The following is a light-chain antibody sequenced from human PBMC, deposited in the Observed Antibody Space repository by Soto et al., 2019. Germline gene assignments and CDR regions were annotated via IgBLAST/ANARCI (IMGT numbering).Light chain of an antibody. CDR3: QQYNTYSGT. V-gene: IGKV1-5*03. Sequence: EIQMTQSPSALAASVGDRVTITCPASQSISSWLAWYQQKPGKAPNLLIFKASTLDSGVPSRFSGSGSGTEFTLTISSLQPEDVATYYCQQYNTYSGTFGQGTKVDIK. J-gene: IGKJ1*01. CDR1: QSISSW. CDR2: KAS.